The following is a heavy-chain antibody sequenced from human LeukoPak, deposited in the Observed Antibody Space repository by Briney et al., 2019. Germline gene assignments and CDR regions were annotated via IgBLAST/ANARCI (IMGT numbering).Heavy chain of an antibody. J-gene: IGHJ4*02. D-gene: IGHD4-11*01. CDR1: GFTFSGSA. CDR2: IRSKANSYAT. CDR3: TSGAGGVTTNY. V-gene: IGHV3-73*01. Sequence: PGGSLRLSCAASGFTFSGSAMHWVRQASGKGLEWVGRIRSKANSYATAYAASVKGRFTISRDDSKNTANQQMNSRKTEDTAAYYCTSGAGGVTTNYWGQGTLVTVSS.